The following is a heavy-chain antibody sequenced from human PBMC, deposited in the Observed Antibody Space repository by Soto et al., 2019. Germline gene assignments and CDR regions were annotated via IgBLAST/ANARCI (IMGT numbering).Heavy chain of an antibody. CDR1: GGSISSGGYY. D-gene: IGHD1-20*01. V-gene: IGHV4-39*01. CDR3: ARHRVKGAITGTLYFDY. CDR2: IYYSGST. Sequence: SETLSLTCAVSGGSISSGGYYWGWIRQPPGKGLEWIGSIYYSGSTYYNPSLKSRVTISVDTSKNQFSLKLSSVTAADTAVYYCARHRVKGAITGTLYFDYWGQGTLVTVSS. J-gene: IGHJ4*02.